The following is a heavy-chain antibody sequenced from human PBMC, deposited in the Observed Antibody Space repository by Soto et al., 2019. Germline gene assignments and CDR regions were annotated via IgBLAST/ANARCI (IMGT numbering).Heavy chain of an antibody. D-gene: IGHD6-6*01. Sequence: SETLSLTCAVYGGSFSGYYWSWIRQPPGKGLEWIGEINHSGSTNYNPSLKSRVTISVDVSKNQFSLELSSVTAADTAVYYCATQAPSDYSSSINWFDPWGQGTLVTVSS. CDR2: INHSGST. CDR3: ATQAPSDYSSSINWFDP. J-gene: IGHJ5*02. CDR1: GGSFSGYY. V-gene: IGHV4-34*01.